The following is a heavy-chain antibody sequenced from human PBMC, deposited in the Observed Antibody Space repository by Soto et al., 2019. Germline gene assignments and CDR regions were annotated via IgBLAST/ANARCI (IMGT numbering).Heavy chain of an antibody. CDR1: GGSISSYY. J-gene: IGHJ4*02. CDR2: IYYSGST. Sequence: KQSQTLSLTCTVSGGSISSYYWSWIRQPPGKGLEWIGYIYYSGSTNYNPSLKSRVTISVDTSKNQFSLKLSSVTAADTAVYYCARDSGGPAIDYWGQGTLVTVSS. CDR3: ARDSGGPAIDY. D-gene: IGHD3-10*01. V-gene: IGHV4-59*01.